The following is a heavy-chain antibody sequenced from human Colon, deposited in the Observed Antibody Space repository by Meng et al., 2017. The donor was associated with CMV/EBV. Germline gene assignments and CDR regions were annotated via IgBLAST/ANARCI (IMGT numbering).Heavy chain of an antibody. CDR2: INPADGST. D-gene: IGHD2-2*02. CDR3: ARDRGYCSSTSCYTFDY. CDR1: GYTFRNYE. V-gene: IGHV1-46*01. J-gene: IGHJ4*02. Sequence: ASVKVSCKASGYTFRNYEMHWVRRAPGQGLEWVGMINPADGSTTYAQSFQGRVTMTRDTSTSTVYMELSSLRSEDTAVYYCARDRGYCSSTSCYTFDYWGQGTLVTVSS.